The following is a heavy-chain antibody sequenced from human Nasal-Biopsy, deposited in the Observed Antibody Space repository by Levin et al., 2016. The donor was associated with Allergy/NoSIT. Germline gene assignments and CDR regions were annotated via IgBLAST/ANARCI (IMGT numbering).Heavy chain of an antibody. CDR2: IYNTGDT. J-gene: IGHJ5*02. V-gene: IGHV4-4*09. CDR1: GASIRGSF. CDR3: ARRLRPSGDSYNSGRFDP. Sequence: SETLSLTCTVSGASIRGSFWSWLRQPPGKPLEWIGYIYNTGDTIYNPSLKRRVAISADTSKNLVSLTLTSVTASDTAVYYCARRLRPSGDSYNSGRFDPWGQGTLVTVSS. D-gene: IGHD6-19*01.